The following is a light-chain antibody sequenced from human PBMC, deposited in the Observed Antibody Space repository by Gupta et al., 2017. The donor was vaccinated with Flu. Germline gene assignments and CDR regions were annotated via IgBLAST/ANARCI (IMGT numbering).Light chain of an antibody. Sequence: EIVLTQSPGTLSLSPGERATLSCRTSQSIISNYLAWYQQKPGQAPRLLIYGASSRATGIPDRFSGSGSGTDFTLTISRLEPEDFAVYYCYQCGSPPKSVGQGTKLEIK. J-gene: IGKJ2*01. CDR2: GAS. V-gene: IGKV3-20*01. CDR3: YQCGSPPKS. CDR1: QSIISNY.